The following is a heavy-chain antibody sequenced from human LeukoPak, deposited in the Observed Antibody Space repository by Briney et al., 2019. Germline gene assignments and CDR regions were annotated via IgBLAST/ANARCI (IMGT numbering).Heavy chain of an antibody. CDR2: IKQDGSDR. CDR1: GFSFSFYS. D-gene: IGHD6-19*01. V-gene: IGHV3-7*03. Sequence: GGSLRLSCAASGFSFSFYSMTWVRQAPGKGLEWVANIKQDGSDRNYVTSVRGRFTISRDNAESSLYLQMNSLRAEDTAVYYCVRNLAVAGTCFDSWGQGTLVTVSS. CDR3: VRNLAVAGTCFDS. J-gene: IGHJ4*02.